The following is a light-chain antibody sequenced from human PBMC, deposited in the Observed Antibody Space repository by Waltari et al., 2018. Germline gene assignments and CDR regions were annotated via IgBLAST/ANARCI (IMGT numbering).Light chain of an antibody. CDR1: SRDVGNYNL. Sequence: QSVLTQPPSVSGAPGQRVTISCTGTSRDVGNYNLVSWYQQHPGKAPKLLIYEVTKRASGISDRFSASKSGNTASLTISGLQAQEDEADYYCCSYVGLGTYVFGTGTKVTV. V-gene: IGLV2-23*02. J-gene: IGLJ1*01. CDR3: CSYVGLGTYV. CDR2: EVT.